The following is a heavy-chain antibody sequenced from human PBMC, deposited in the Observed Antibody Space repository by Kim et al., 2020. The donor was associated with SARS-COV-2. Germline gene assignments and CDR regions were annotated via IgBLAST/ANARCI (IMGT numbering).Heavy chain of an antibody. V-gene: IGHV3-74*01. Sequence: TSYADSVKGRFTISRDNAKNTLYLQMNSLRAEDTAVYYCARDGTSDFDPWGQGTLVTVSS. CDR2: T. D-gene: IGHD1-7*01. CDR3: ARDGTSDFDP. J-gene: IGHJ5*02.